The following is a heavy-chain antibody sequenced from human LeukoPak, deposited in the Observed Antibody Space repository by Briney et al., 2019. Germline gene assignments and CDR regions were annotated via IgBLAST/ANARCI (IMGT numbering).Heavy chain of an antibody. CDR1: GDFINNYY. CDR2: NYYSGTT. Sequence: SETLSLTCTVSGDFINNYYWSWIRQPPGKGLEWIGFNYYSGTTNYNPSLKSRVTISLDTSKSQFSLKLSSVTAADTAIYYCARQGYYDTSGHYYMDVWNKGTTVTV. CDR3: ARQGYYDTSGHYYMDV. V-gene: IGHV4-59*08. D-gene: IGHD3-22*01. J-gene: IGHJ6*03.